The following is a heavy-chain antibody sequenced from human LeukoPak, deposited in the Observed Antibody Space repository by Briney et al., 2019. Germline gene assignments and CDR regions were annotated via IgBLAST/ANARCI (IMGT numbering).Heavy chain of an antibody. V-gene: IGHV3-15*01. D-gene: IGHD4-17*01. Sequence: KPGGSLRLSCAASGFTFSNAWMSWVRQAPGKGLEWLGRIKSRIDGGTTDYAAPVKGRFTISRDDSKNTLYLQMNSLRVEDTAVYYCARVGFGDYGPDYWGQGTLVTVSS. J-gene: IGHJ4*02. CDR1: GFTFSNAW. CDR3: ARVGFGDYGPDY. CDR2: IKSRIDGGTT.